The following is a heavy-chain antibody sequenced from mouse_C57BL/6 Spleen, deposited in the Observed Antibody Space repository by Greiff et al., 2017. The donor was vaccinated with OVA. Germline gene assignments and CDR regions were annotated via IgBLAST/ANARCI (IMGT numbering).Heavy chain of an antibody. D-gene: IGHD2-1*01. CDR2: IDPSDSYT. Sequence: VQLQQPGAELVMPGASVKLSCKASGYTFTSYWMHWVKQRPGQGLEWIGEIDPSDSYTNYNQKFKGKSTLTGDKSSSTAYMQHSSLTSEDSAVYYCARSGDYGNSYYFDYWGQGTTLTVSS. CDR1: GYTFTSYW. CDR3: ARSGDYGNSYYFDY. J-gene: IGHJ2*01. V-gene: IGHV1-69*01.